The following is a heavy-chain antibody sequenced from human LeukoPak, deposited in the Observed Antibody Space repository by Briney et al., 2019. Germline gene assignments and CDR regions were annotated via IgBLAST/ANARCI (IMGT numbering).Heavy chain of an antibody. CDR2: ISDSGYST. V-gene: IGHV3-23*01. D-gene: IGHD4/OR15-4a*01. CDR3: AKESPNYGDQSGLYSWFDP. Sequence: GGSLRLSCAASGFTFSSYDMSWVRQAPGKGLEWVSCISDSGYSTYYANSVKGRFTISRDNSNNTLYLQMNSLRAEDTAVYYCAKESPNYGDQSGLYSWFDPWGQGTPVIVSS. CDR1: GFTFSSYD. J-gene: IGHJ5*02.